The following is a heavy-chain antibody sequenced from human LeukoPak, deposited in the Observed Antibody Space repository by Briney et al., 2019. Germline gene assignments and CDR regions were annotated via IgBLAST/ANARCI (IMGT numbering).Heavy chain of an antibody. D-gene: IGHD2-2*02. J-gene: IGHJ3*02. CDR1: GGSVSSGSYY. CDR3: ARDWSSTSCYTFGAFDI. V-gene: IGHV4-61*01. Sequence: PSETLSLTCTVSGGSVSSGSYYWSWIRQPPGKGLEWIGYIYYSGSTNYNPSLKSRVTISVDTSKNQFSLKLSSVTAADTAVYYCARDWSSTSCYTFGAFDIWGQGTMVTVSS. CDR2: IYYSGST.